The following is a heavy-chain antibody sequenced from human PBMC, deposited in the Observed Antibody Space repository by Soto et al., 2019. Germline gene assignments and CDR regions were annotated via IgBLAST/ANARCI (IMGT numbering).Heavy chain of an antibody. J-gene: IGHJ6*02. CDR3: ARDFSNSFKNNYNYYGMDV. CDR1: GGSVSSGNYY. D-gene: IGHD4-4*01. V-gene: IGHV4-61*01. CDR2: IYDSGST. Sequence: SETLSLTCTVSGGSVSSGNYYWNWIRQPPGKGLEWIGYIYDSGSTNYNPSLKSRVTISVDTPKKQISLKLNSVTAADTAVYYCARDFSNSFKNNYNYYGMDVWGQATTVTVSS.